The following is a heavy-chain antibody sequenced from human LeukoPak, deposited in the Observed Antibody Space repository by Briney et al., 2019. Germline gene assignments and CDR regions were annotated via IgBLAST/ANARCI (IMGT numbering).Heavy chain of an antibody. CDR3: ARDQEGFDY. CDR1: GYTFINYY. CDR2: IYPRDGST. V-gene: IGHV1-46*01. J-gene: IGHJ4*02. Sequence: ASVKVSCKASGYTFINYYTHWVRQAPGQGLEWMGMIYPRDGSTSYAQKFQGRVTVTRDTSTSTVHMELSGLRSEDTAVYYCARDQEGFDYWGQGTLVTVSS.